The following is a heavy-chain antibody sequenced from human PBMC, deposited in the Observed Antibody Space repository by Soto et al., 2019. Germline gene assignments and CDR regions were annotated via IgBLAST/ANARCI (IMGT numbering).Heavy chain of an antibody. J-gene: IGHJ4*02. CDR1: GYSFTSYW. CDR2: IYPGDSDT. CDR3: ATSAPRSSGWYRPVDY. Sequence: GESLKISCKGSGYSFTSYWIGWVRQMPGKGLEWMGIIYPGDSDTRYSPSFQGQVTISADKSISTAYLQWSSLKASDTAMYYCATSAPRSSGWYRPVDYWGQGTLVTVSS. D-gene: IGHD6-19*01. V-gene: IGHV5-51*01.